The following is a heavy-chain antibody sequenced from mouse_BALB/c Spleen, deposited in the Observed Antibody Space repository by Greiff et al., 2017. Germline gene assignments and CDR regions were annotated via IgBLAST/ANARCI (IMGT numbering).Heavy chain of an antibody. D-gene: IGHD2-10*02. CDR3: ARKAYGNYLSYAMDY. CDR1: GYAFTNYL. CDR2: INPGSGGT. J-gene: IGHJ4*01. V-gene: IGHV1-54*01. Sequence: VQLLESGAELVRPGTSVKVSCKASGYAFTNYLIEWVKQRPGQGLEWIGVINPGSGGTNYNEKFKGKATLTADKSSSTAYMQLSSLTSDNSAVFFGARKAYGNYLSYAMDYWGQGTSVTVSS.